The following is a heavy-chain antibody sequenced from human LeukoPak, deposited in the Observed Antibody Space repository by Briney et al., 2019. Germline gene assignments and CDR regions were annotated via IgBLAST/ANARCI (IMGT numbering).Heavy chain of an antibody. Sequence: LETLSLTCTVSDGSISSYYWSWIRQPPGKGLEWIGYIYYSGGTNYNPSLKSRVTISIDTSKNQVSLKLSSVTAADTAVYYCARLQSGLLERQYYFDYWGQGTLVTVSS. V-gene: IGHV4-59*08. J-gene: IGHJ4*02. CDR2: IYYSGGT. D-gene: IGHD4-11*01. CDR3: ARLQSGLLERQYYFDY. CDR1: DGSISSYY.